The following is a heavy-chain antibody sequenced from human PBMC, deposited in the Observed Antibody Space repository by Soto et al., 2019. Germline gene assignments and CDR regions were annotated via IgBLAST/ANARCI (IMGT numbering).Heavy chain of an antibody. CDR1: GYTFTIYG. Sequence: ASVKVSCKASGYTFTIYGISWVLQAPGQGLEWMGWISAYNGNTNYAQKLQGRVTMTTDTSMSTAYMELRSLRSDDTAVYYCARDQLPDVVVVAATGFDYWGQGTLVTVS. V-gene: IGHV1-18*01. J-gene: IGHJ4*02. D-gene: IGHD2-15*01. CDR2: ISAYNGNT. CDR3: ARDQLPDVVVVAATGFDY.